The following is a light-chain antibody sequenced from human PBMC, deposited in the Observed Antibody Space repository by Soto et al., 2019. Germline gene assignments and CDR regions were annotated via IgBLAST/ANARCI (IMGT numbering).Light chain of an antibody. CDR1: QAIFNY. CDR2: GAS. V-gene: IGKV1-9*01. J-gene: IGKJ2*01. Sequence: LPLAPSPTLLFSSVGDRGTISFPARQAIFNYLAWDQQKPGEAPNLLIFGASTLQSGVPSRFSGSGSGTEFTLTISSLQPEDFATYYCQQLNSHPRTFGQGTKLEIK. CDR3: QQLNSHPRT.